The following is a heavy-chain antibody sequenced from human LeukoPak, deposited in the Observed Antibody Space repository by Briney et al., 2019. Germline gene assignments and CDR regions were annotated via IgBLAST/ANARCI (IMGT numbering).Heavy chain of an antibody. J-gene: IGHJ4*02. Sequence: GGSLRLSCAASGFTVSSNDMSWVRQAPGKGLEWVSVIYSGGSTYYADSVKGRFTISRDNSKNTLYLQMNSLRAEDTAVYYCATDPDYYDSSGYYPHYWGQGTLVTVSS. CDR3: ATDPDYYDSSGYYPHY. CDR1: GFTVSSND. CDR2: IYSGGST. D-gene: IGHD3-22*01. V-gene: IGHV3-53*01.